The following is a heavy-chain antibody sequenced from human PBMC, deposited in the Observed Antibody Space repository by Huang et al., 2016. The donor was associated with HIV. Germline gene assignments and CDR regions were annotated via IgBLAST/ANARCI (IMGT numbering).Heavy chain of an antibody. D-gene: IGHD5-12*01. Sequence: QVQLVESGGGVVQPGRSLRLSCSASGFTFSNYGVHWVRQAAGKGLGGGAAISYEGINQYYSDSVKGRFTISRDDSQNTLYLQMSSLRAEDTAVYFCAKDREDSAYQLDYWGQGTRVTVSS. J-gene: IGHJ4*02. V-gene: IGHV3-30*18. CDR3: AKDREDSAYQLDY. CDR2: ISYEGINQ. CDR1: GFTFSNYG.